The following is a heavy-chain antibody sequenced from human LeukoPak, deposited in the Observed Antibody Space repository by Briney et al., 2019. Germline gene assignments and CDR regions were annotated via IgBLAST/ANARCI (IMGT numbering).Heavy chain of an antibody. J-gene: IGHJ6*03. Sequence: ASVRVSCKASGYTFTIYGISWVRQAPGQGLEWMGWISAYNGNTNYAQKLQGRVTMTTDTSTSTAYMELRSLRSDDTAVYYCAREYAYSNYEMGYYYYYMDVWGKGTTVTVSS. V-gene: IGHV1-18*01. CDR3: AREYAYSNYEMGYYYYYMDV. CDR2: ISAYNGNT. D-gene: IGHD4-11*01. CDR1: GYTFTIYG.